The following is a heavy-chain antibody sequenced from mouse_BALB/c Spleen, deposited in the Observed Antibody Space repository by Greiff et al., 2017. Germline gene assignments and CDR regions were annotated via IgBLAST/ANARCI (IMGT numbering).Heavy chain of an antibody. J-gene: IGHJ4*01. CDR1: GFTFSSYA. CDR2: ISSGGST. CDR3: ARDLETYAMDY. V-gene: IGHV5-6-5*01. Sequence: EVKLMESGGGLVKPGGSLKLSCAASGFTFSSYAMSWVRQTPEKRLEWVASISSGGSTYYPDSVKGRFTISRDNARNILYLQMSSLRSEDTAMYYCARDLETYAMDYWGQGTSVTVSS.